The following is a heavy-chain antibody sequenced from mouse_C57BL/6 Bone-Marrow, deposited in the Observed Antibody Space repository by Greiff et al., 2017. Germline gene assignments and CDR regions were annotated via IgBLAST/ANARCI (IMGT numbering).Heavy chain of an antibody. CDR3: ARSGRNYFAY. CDR2: IPPNSGST. CDR1: GYTFTSYW. J-gene: IGHJ2*01. Sequence: QVQLKQPGAELVKPGASVKLSCKASGYTFTSYWMHWVKQRPGQGLEWIGMIPPNSGSTNYNEKFKSKATLTVDKSSSTAYMQLSSLTSEDSAVYYCARSGRNYFAYWGQGTTLTVSS. D-gene: IGHD3-2*02. V-gene: IGHV1-64*01.